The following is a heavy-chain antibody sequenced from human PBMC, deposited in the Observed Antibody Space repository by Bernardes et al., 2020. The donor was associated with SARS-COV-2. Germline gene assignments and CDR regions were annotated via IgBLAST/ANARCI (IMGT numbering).Heavy chain of an antibody. CDR1: GGSFSGYY. CDR2: INHSGST. CDR3: ARYCSSTSCYHGMDV. V-gene: IGHV4-34*01. Sequence: SETLSLTCAVYGGSFSGYYWSWIRQPPGKGLEWIGEINHSGSTNYNPSLKSRVTISVDTSKNQFSLKLSSVTAADTAVYYCARYCSSTSCYHGMDVWGQGTTVTVSS. D-gene: IGHD2-2*01. J-gene: IGHJ6*02.